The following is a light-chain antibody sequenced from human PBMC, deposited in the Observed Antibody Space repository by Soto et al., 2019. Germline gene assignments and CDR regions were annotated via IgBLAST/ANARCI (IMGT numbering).Light chain of an antibody. V-gene: IGKV3-15*01. J-gene: IGKJ1*01. Sequence: EIVLTQSPATLSVSPGERVTLSCRASQSVSSYLAWYLQRPGQAPRLLIYGASTRATGISARFSGSGSGTEFTLTITSLQSEDFATYYCQQYNSYSGTFGQGTKVEIK. CDR2: GAS. CDR3: QQYNSYSGT. CDR1: QSVSSY.